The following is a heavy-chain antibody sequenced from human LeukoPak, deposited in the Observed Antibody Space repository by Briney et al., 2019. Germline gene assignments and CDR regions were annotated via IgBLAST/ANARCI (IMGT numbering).Heavy chain of an antibody. CDR1: GFSFSSYA. D-gene: IGHD2-2*01. V-gene: IGHV3-21*01. CDR2: ITSGSDYI. Sequence: GGSLRLSCVASGFSFSSYAMNWVRQAPGKGLEWLSSITSGSDYIYYADSVKGRFTISRDNAKNSLYLQMNSLRAEDTAVYYCAPRYCSRTNCCAFDYWGQGTLVTVSS. CDR3: APRYCSRTNCCAFDY. J-gene: IGHJ4*02.